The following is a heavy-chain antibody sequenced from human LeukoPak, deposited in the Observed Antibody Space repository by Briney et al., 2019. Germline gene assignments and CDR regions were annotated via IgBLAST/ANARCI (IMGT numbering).Heavy chain of an antibody. V-gene: IGHV4-59*01. D-gene: IGHD3-10*01. J-gene: IGHJ5*02. CDR2: IYYSGST. CDR3: ARGRYYYGSGSYRNWFDP. Sequence: SETLSLTCTVSGGSISSYYWSWIRQPPGKGLEWIGYIYYSGSTNYNPSLKSRVTISVDTSKNQFSLKLSSVTAADTAVYYCARGRYYYGSGSYRNWFDPWGQGTLVTVSS. CDR1: GGSISSYY.